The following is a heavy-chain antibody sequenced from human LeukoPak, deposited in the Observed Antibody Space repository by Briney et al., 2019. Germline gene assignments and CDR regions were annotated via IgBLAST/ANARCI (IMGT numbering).Heavy chain of an antibody. CDR3: ARDERSYDILTGYYPTFGSLDC. D-gene: IGHD3-9*01. CDR2: INPNSGGT. J-gene: IGHJ4*02. CDR1: GYTFTGYY. Sequence: SVKVSCKASGYTFTGYYMHWVRQAPGQGLEWMGWINPNSGGTNYAQKFQGRVTMTRDTSISTAYMELSRLRSDDTAVYYCARDERSYDILTGYYPTFGSLDCWGQGTLVTVSS. V-gene: IGHV1-2*02.